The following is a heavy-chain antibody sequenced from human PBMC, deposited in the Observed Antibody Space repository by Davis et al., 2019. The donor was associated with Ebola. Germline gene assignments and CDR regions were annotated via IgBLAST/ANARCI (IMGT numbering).Heavy chain of an antibody. D-gene: IGHD5-12*01. V-gene: IGHV3-7*03. CDR2: IKQDGGEK. CDR3: ESGDGRGSSYDMDV. Sequence: GESLKLSCAASGFIFSNYWMSWVRQAPGKGPESVAIIKQDGGEKHYVDSVKGRFTISRDKAKNSLFLQMNSLRAEDTAFYYCESGDGRGSSYDMDVWGQGTTVTVSS. CDR1: GFIFSNYW. J-gene: IGHJ6*02.